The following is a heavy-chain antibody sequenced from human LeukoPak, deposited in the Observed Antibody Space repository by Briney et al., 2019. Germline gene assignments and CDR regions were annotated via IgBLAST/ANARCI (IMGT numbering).Heavy chain of an antibody. J-gene: IGHJ4*02. CDR3: VPQEDCSRTTCQFDY. D-gene: IGHD2-2*01. V-gene: IGHV3-74*01. Sequence: PGGSLRLSCAASGFIFSTYWMHWVRQAPGKGLVWVSRMNSDGSSISYADSVKGRFTISRDNAKNTLYLQMNNLRPEDTAVYCCVPQEDCSRTTCQFDYWGQGTLVTVSS. CDR2: MNSDGSSI. CDR1: GFIFSTYW.